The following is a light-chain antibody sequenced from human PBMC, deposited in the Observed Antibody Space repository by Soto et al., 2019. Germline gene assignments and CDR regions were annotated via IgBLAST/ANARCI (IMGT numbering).Light chain of an antibody. CDR1: QTISTW. CDR2: DAS. Sequence: GDRVTLTCRASQTISTWMAWYQQKPGKAPKLLVYDASTLQSGVASRFSGSASGTEFTLTINSLQPDDFATYYCQHYNRYSATFGQGTKVDIK. V-gene: IGKV1-5*01. J-gene: IGKJ1*01. CDR3: QHYNRYSAT.